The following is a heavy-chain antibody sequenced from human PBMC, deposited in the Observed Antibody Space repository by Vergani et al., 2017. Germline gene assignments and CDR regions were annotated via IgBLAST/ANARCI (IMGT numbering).Heavy chain of an antibody. Sequence: QVQLVQSGAEVKKPGSSVKVSCKASGGTFSSYAISWVRQAPGQGLEWRGRIIPIFGTANYAQQFQGRVTVTADESTGTAYMELSSLRYEDTAVYYCARDGGLVPAAILEGLGDYGGQGTLVSVSS. CDR3: ARDGGLVPAAILEGLGDY. CDR1: GGTFSSYA. D-gene: IGHD2-2*01. V-gene: IGHV1-69*18. J-gene: IGHJ4*02. CDR2: IIPIFGTA.